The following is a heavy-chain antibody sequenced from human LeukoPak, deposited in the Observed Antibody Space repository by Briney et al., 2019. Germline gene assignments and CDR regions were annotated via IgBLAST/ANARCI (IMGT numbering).Heavy chain of an antibody. D-gene: IGHD4-23*01. CDR1: GYSISSGYY. Sequence: SETLSLTCTVSGYSISSGYYWGWIRQPPGKGLEWIGSIYHSGSTYYNPSLKSRATISVDTSKNQFSLKLSSVTAADTAVYYCARVPTVVISKGLDYWGQGTLVTVSS. J-gene: IGHJ4*02. CDR2: IYHSGST. V-gene: IGHV4-38-2*02. CDR3: ARVPTVVISKGLDY.